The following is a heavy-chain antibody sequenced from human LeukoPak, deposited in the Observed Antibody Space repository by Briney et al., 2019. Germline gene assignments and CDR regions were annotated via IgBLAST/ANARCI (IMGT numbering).Heavy chain of an antibody. J-gene: IGHJ3*02. CDR2: INPNSGGT. Sequence: ASVKVSCKASGYTFTDYDIYWVRQAPGQGLEWMGWINPNSGGTNYAQKFQGRVTMTRDTSISTAYMELSRLRSDDTAVYYCAREVVTMIVVVPDAFDIWGQGTMVTVSS. D-gene: IGHD3-22*01. CDR3: AREVVTMIVVVPDAFDI. CDR1: GYTFTDYD. V-gene: IGHV1-2*02.